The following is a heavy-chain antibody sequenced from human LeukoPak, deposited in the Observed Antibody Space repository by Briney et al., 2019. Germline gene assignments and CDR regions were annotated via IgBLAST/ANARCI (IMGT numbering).Heavy chain of an antibody. CDR1: RXTFSSYA. CDR3: AREMATANFDY. Sequence: GGSLRLSCAASRXTFSSYAMHWVRQAPGKGLEWVAVISYDDESNKYYADSVKGRSTISRDNSKNTLYLQMNSLRPEDTAVYYCAREMATANFDYWGQGTPVTVSS. CDR2: ISYDDESNK. J-gene: IGHJ4*02. D-gene: IGHD5-24*01. V-gene: IGHV3-30-3*01.